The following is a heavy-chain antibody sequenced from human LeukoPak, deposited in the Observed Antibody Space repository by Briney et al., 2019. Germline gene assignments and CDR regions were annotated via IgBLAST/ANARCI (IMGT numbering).Heavy chain of an antibody. J-gene: IGHJ6*03. CDR3: ARAGIVGLYYYYMDV. D-gene: IGHD2-21*01. CDR2: LWYDGSNK. V-gene: IGHV3-33*01. CDR1: GFTFSSRG. Sequence: GGSLILSCAASGFTFSSRGMHWVRQAPGKGLEWVALLWYDGSNKYYADSVKGRFTISRDNFKNTLYLQMNSLRAEDTAVYYCARAGIVGLYYYYMDVWGKGTTVTVSS.